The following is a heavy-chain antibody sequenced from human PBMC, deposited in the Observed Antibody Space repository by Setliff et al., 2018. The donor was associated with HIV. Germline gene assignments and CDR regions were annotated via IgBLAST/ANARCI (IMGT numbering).Heavy chain of an antibody. D-gene: IGHD4-17*01. V-gene: IGHV4-61*02. CDR3: ARGRDYGDFDY. CDR1: CGSISSGSHY. CDR2: IYTSGRT. J-gene: IGHJ4*02. Sequence: SETLSLTCTVSCGSISSGSHYWSWIRQPAGKGLEWIGLIYTSGRTNYNPSLNSRVTISVDTSKNQFSLKLSSVTAADMAVYYCARGRDYGDFDYWGQGTLVTVSS.